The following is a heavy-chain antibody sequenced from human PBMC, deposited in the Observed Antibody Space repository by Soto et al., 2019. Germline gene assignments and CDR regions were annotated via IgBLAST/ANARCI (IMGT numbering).Heavy chain of an antibody. Sequence: QVQLPESGPGLLKPSETLSLTCTVSGGSVSSDYWSWVRQPPGEGLVWIGYMHQNGETKYIPSLKSRVTMSVQTSKNQVSLTLTAVTAADTAVYYGAGQAPASAAFDIRGQGTMVIVSS. V-gene: IGHV4-59*08. CDR2: MHQNGET. CDR3: AGQAPASAAFDI. J-gene: IGHJ3*02. D-gene: IGHD6-25*01. CDR1: GGSVSSDY.